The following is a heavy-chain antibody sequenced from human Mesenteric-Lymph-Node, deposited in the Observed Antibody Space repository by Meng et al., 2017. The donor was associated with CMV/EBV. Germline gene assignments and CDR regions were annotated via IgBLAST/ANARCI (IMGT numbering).Heavy chain of an antibody. D-gene: IGHD6-19*01. CDR3: AREQAVGPLDY. J-gene: IGHJ4*02. Sequence: LSLTCAASGFTFSSYAMHWVRQAPGKGLEWVAVISYDGSNKYYADSVKGRFTISRDNSKNTLYLQMNSLRAEDTAVYYCAREQAVGPLDYWGQGTLVTVSS. CDR1: GFTFSSYA. CDR2: ISYDGSNK. V-gene: IGHV3-30*04.